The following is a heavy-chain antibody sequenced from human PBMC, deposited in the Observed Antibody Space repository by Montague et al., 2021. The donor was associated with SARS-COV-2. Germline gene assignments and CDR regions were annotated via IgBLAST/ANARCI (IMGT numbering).Heavy chain of an antibody. D-gene: IGHD1-26*01. CDR3: ARQAPDSGRLKGDYYNGMDV. J-gene: IGHJ6*02. CDR1: GGSISSSSYY. CDR2: IYYSGST. Sequence: SETLSLTCTVSGGSISSSSYYWGWIRQPPGKGLEWIGSIYYSGSTYYNPSLKSRVTISVDTSKNQFSLKLSSVTAADTAVYYCARQAPDSGRLKGDYYNGMDVWGQGTTVTVSS. V-gene: IGHV4-39*01.